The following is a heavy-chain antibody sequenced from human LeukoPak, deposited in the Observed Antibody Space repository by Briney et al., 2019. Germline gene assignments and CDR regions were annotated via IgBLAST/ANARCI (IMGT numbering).Heavy chain of an antibody. CDR2: INHSGST. Sequence: SETLSLTCAVYGGSFSGYYWSWIRQPPGKGLEWIGEINHSGSTNYNPSLKSRVTISVDTSKNQFSLKLSSVTAADTAVYYCARRPRAIVLMVYAWGPPDYWGQGTLVTVSS. J-gene: IGHJ4*02. V-gene: IGHV4-34*01. CDR3: ARRPRAIVLMVYAWGPPDY. D-gene: IGHD2-8*01. CDR1: GGSFSGYY.